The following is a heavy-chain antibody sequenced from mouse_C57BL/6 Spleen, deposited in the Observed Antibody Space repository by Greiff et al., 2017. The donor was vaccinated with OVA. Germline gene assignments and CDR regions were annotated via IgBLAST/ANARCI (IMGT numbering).Heavy chain of an antibody. D-gene: IGHD1-1*01. J-gene: IGHJ2*01. CDR2: ISSGSSTI. V-gene: IGHV5-17*01. CDR1: GFTFSDYG. CDR3: ARGYYGSYYFDY. Sequence: EVMLVESGGGLVKPGGSLKLSCAASGFTFSDYGMHWVRQAPEKGLEWVAYISSGSSTIYYADPVKGRFTISRDNAKSTLFLQMTSLRSEDTAMYYCARGYYGSYYFDYWGQGTTLTVSS.